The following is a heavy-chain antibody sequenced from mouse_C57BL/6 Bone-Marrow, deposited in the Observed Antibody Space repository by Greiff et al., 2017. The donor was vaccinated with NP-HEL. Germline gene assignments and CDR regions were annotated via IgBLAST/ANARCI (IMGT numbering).Heavy chain of an antibody. J-gene: IGHJ2*01. D-gene: IGHD4-1*01. CDR2: IHPNSGST. CDR1: GYTFTSYW. CDR3: AREVLGPGFDY. V-gene: IGHV1-64*01. Sequence: VQLQQPGAELVKPGASVKLSCKASGYTFTSYWMHWVKQRPGQGLEWIGMIHPNSGSTNYNEKFKSKATLTVDKSSSTAYMQLSSLTSEDSAVYYCAREVLGPGFDYWGQGTTLTVSS.